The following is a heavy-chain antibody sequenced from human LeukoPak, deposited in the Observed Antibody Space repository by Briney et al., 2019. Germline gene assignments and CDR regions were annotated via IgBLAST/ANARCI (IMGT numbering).Heavy chain of an antibody. Sequence: SETLSLTCTVSGGSISSYYWSWIRQPPGKGLERIGYIYTSGSTNYNPSLKSRVTISVDTSKNQFSLKLSSVTAADTAVYYCARGREMATISFDYWGQGTLVTVSS. D-gene: IGHD5-24*01. CDR3: ARGREMATISFDY. CDR2: IYTSGST. V-gene: IGHV4-4*09. CDR1: GGSISSYY. J-gene: IGHJ4*02.